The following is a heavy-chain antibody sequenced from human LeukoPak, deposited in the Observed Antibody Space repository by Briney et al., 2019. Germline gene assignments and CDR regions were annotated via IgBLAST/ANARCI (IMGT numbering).Heavy chain of an antibody. J-gene: IGHJ4*01. CDR3: ARLPFIVVVPAGFDY. CDR1: GGSISSSSYY. CDR2: IYYSGST. Sequence: SETLSLTCTLSGGSISSSSYYWGWIRQPRGRGREWFGSIYYSGSTYKNPSPRSQVTISVEPSRNRFSLKLSSVTAADTAVYYCARLPFIVVVPAGFDYCGHGTLGTASS. V-gene: IGHV4-39*01. D-gene: IGHD2-2*01.